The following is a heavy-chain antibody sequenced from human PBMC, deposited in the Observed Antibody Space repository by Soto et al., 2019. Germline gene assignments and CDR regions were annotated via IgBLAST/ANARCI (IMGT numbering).Heavy chain of an antibody. CDR3: TRRYLEDYDFWSSTGYGMDV. J-gene: IGHJ6*02. CDR2: ISFDGSNK. CDR1: GFTFSSYA. D-gene: IGHD3-3*01. Sequence: QVQLLESGGGVVQPGRSLRLSCAASGFTFSSYAMNWVRQAPGKGLGWVAFISFDGSNKYYADSVKGRFTISRDNSRNTLYLQMNSLSAEDTAVYYCTRRYLEDYDFWSSTGYGMDVWGQGPTVTVSS. V-gene: IGHV3-30-3*01.